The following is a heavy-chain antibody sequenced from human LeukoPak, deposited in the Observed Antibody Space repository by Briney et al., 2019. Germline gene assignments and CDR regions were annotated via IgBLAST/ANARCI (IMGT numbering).Heavy chain of an antibody. J-gene: IGHJ4*02. Sequence: GGSLRLSCAVSGFTVYNNSMSWVRQVPGKGLEWVSVIYTGGTTHYADSVKGRFTISRDNSKNTLYLEMNSLRAEDAAVYFCARSPAFYDGAVVKYYFDYWGQGTLVTVSS. V-gene: IGHV3-53*01. CDR1: GFTVYNNS. D-gene: IGHD6-19*01. CDR2: IYTGGTT. CDR3: ARSPAFYDGAVVKYYFDY.